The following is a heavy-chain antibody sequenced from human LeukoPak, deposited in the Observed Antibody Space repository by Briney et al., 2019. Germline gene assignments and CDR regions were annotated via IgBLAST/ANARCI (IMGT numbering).Heavy chain of an antibody. V-gene: IGHV4-38-2*02. J-gene: IGHJ5*02. CDR2: IYHSGST. D-gene: IGHD6-13*01. CDR1: GYSISSGYY. Sequence: PSETLSLTRTVSGYSISSGYYWGWIRQPPGKGLEWIGSIYHSGSTYYNPSLKSRATISVDTSKNQFSLKLSSVTAADTAVYYCASSGDYSSSWENWFDPWGQGTLVTVSS. CDR3: ASSGDYSSSWENWFDP.